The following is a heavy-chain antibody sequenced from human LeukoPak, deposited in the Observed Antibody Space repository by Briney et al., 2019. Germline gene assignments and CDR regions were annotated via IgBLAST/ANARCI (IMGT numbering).Heavy chain of an antibody. D-gene: IGHD3-10*01. V-gene: IGHV4-61*02. CDR1: GGSISSGSYY. CDR3: ASTDMVRGVTDY. Sequence: SQTLSLTCTVSGGSISSGSYYWSWIWQPAGKGLEWIGRIYTSGSTNYNPSLKSRVTISVDTSKNQFSLKLSSVTAADTAVYYCASTDMVRGVTDYWGQGTLVTVSS. CDR2: IYTSGST. J-gene: IGHJ4*02.